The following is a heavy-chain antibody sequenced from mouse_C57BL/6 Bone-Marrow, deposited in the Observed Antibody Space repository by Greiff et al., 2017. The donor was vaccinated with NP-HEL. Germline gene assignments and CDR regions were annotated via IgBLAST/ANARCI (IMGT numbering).Heavy chain of an antibody. CDR1: GFTFSSYG. CDR2: ISSGGSYT. Sequence: EVQVVESGGDLVKPGGSLKLSCAASGFTFSSYGMSWVRQTPDKRLEWVATISSGGSYTYYPDSVKGRFTISRDNAKNTLYLQMSSLKSEDTAMYYCARHILLYWYFDVWGTGTTVTVSS. J-gene: IGHJ1*03. CDR3: ARHILLYWYFDV. D-gene: IGHD2-10*01. V-gene: IGHV5-6*01.